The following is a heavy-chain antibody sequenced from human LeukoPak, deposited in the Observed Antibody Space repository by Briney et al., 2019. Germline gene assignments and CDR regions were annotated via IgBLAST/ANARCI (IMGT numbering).Heavy chain of an antibody. J-gene: IGHJ3*02. Sequence: GESLKISCKSSGYSFTSYWIAWVRQMPGKGLEGMVILYPGDSDTRYSPSFQGQVTISADRSITTAYLKWSSMKASDTAMYYCARLYLPYTSAWYGSAFDIWGQGTMVTVSS. CDR2: LYPGDSDT. CDR1: GYSFTSYW. D-gene: IGHD6-13*01. CDR3: ARLYLPYTSAWYGSAFDI. V-gene: IGHV5-51*01.